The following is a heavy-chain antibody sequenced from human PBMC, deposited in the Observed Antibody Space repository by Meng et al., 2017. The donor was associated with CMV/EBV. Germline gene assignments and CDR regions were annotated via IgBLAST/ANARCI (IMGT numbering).Heavy chain of an antibody. CDR2: INHSGST. CDR3: ARDNRIAVADIFDY. CDR1: GGSFSGNY. D-gene: IGHD6-19*01. J-gene: IGHJ4*02. V-gene: IGHV4-34*01. Sequence: SETLSFTCAVYGGSFSGNYCSWIRQPPGKGLECIGEINHSGSTNYNPSLKSRVTISVDTSKNQFSLKLSSVTAADTAVYYCARDNRIAVADIFDYWGQGTLVTVSS.